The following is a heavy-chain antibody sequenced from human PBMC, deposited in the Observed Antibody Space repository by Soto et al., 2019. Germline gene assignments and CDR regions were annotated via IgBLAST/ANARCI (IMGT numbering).Heavy chain of an antibody. D-gene: IGHD6-13*01. CDR1: GGSFSGYY. J-gene: IGHJ4*02. Sequence: SETLSLTCAVYGGSFSGYYWSWIRHPPGKGLEWIGEINHSGSTNYNPSLKSRVTISVDTSKNQFSLKLSSVTAADTAVYYCARGRAMDSSSWQLDYWGQGTLVTVSS. CDR2: INHSGST. V-gene: IGHV4-34*01. CDR3: ARGRAMDSSSWQLDY.